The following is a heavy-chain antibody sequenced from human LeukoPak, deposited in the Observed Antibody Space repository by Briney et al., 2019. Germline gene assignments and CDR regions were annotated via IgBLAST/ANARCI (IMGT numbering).Heavy chain of an antibody. CDR1: GGTFSSYA. D-gene: IGHD3-10*01. CDR3: ARLIYMVRGVITYDAFDI. Sequence: ASVKVSCKASGGTFSSYAISWVRQAPGQGLEWMGGIIPTFGTANYAQKFQGRVTITTDESTSTAYMELSSLRSEDTAVYYCARLIYMVRGVITYDAFDIWGQGTMVTVSS. V-gene: IGHV1-69*05. J-gene: IGHJ3*02. CDR2: IIPTFGTA.